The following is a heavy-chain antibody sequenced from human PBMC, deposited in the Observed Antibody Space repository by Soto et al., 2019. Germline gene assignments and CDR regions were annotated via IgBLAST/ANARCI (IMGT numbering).Heavy chain of an antibody. CDR1: GGSVSSGSYY. CDR2: IYYSGST. Sequence: QVQLQESGPGLVKPSETLSLTCTVSGGSVSSGSYYWSWIRQPPGKGLEWIGYIYYSGSTNYNPSLKSRVTISVDTSKNQFSLKLSSVIAADTAVYYCAREKRAYWYFDLWGRGTLVTVSS. V-gene: IGHV4-61*01. CDR3: AREKRAYWYFDL. J-gene: IGHJ2*01.